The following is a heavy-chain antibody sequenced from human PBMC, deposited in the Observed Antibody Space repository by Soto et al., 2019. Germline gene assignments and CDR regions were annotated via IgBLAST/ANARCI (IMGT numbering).Heavy chain of an antibody. J-gene: IGHJ4*02. CDR2: IHHSGST. CDR1: GGSISSGENF. D-gene: IGHD1-26*01. V-gene: IGHV4-30-4*01. CDR3: ARDTGTYPYYFDY. Sequence: SETLSLTCTVSGGSISSGENFWDCMGESPGKGLELIGYIHHSGSTYYNPSLKSRLTISVDTSKNQISLKLNSVTAADTAVYYCARDTGTYPYYFDYWGQGTLVTVSS.